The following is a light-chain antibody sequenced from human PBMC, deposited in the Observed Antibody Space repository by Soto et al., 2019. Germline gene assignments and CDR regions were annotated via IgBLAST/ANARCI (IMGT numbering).Light chain of an antibody. J-gene: IGLJ1*01. CDR3: SSYTSSSTRV. CDR2: DVS. V-gene: IGLV2-14*01. CDR1: SSDVGGYKY. Sequence: QSVLTQPASVSGSPGQSTTISCTGTSSDVGGYKYVSWYQQHPGEAPKLMIYDVSNRPSGVSNRFSGSKSGNTASLTISGLQAEDEADYYCSSYTSSSTRVFGTGTKVTVL.